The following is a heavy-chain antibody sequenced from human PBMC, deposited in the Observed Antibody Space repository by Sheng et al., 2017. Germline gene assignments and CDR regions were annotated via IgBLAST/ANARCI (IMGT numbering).Heavy chain of an antibody. V-gene: IGHV4-38-2*01. J-gene: IGHJ4*02. Sequence: QVHLQESGPGLVKPSETLSLTCGVSGLSIRSGYYWGWIRQPPGKGLEWIGYVYHGGSTYYNPSLKSRVTISVDTSRNQFSLRLTSLTAADTAIFYCARSQGDYGANSNVFDSWGQGTLVTVS. CDR2: VYHGGST. CDR3: ARSQGDYGANSNVFDS. CDR1: GLSIRSGYY. D-gene: IGHD4-17*01.